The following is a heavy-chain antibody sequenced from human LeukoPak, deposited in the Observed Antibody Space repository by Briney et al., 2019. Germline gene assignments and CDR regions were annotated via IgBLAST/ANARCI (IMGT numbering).Heavy chain of an antibody. D-gene: IGHD3-22*01. V-gene: IGHV4-59*01. J-gene: IGHJ4*02. CDR2: IYYSGST. Sequence: PSETLSLTCTVSGGSISSYYWNWIRQPPGKGLEWIGYIYYSGSTNYNPSLKSRVTISIDTSKNQFSLKLSSVTAADTAVYYCARVPYYYDSSGYPYYFDYWGQGTLVTVSS. CDR3: ARVPYYYDSSGYPYYFDY. CDR1: GGSISSYY.